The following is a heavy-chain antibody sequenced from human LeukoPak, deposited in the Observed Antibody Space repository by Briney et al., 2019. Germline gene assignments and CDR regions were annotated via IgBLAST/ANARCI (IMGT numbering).Heavy chain of an antibody. J-gene: IGHJ3*02. CDR1: GFTFSCYA. V-gene: IGHV3-30*04. Sequence: PGGSLRLSRAVSGFTFSCYAMHWVRQAAGKGLEWVAVVSSEGSEKYYADSVKGRFTISRDNSKNTLYLQMNSLRPEDTAVYYCARDKAELLVVGARGHACHICGQGPMVTVSS. CDR3: ARDKAELLVVGARGHACHI. D-gene: IGHD1-26*01. CDR2: VSSEGSEK.